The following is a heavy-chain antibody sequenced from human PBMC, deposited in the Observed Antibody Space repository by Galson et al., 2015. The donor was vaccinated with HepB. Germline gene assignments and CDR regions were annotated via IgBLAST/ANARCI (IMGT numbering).Heavy chain of an antibody. D-gene: IGHD3-10*01. CDR3: TRAGLLWFGDIGGMDV. Sequence: ASGFTFGDYAMSWFRQAPGKGLEWVGFIRSKAYGGTTEYAASVKGRFTISRDDSKSIAYLQMNSLKTEDTAVYYCTRAGLLWFGDIGGMDVWGQGTTVTVSS. CDR2: IRSKAYGGTT. V-gene: IGHV3-49*03. J-gene: IGHJ6*02. CDR1: GFTFGDYA.